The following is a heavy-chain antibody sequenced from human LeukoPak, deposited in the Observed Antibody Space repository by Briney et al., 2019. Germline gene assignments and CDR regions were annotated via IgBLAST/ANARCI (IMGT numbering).Heavy chain of an antibody. CDR2: IIPILGIA. CDR1: GGTFSSYT. J-gene: IGHJ4*02. Sequence: SVKVSCKASGGTFSSYTINWVRQAPGQGLEWMGRIIPILGIANYAQKFQGRVTITADKSTSTAYMELSSLRSEDTAVYYCARAQGVVVVAANYDYWGQGTLVTVSS. D-gene: IGHD2-15*01. V-gene: IGHV1-69*02. CDR3: ARAQGVVVVAANYDY.